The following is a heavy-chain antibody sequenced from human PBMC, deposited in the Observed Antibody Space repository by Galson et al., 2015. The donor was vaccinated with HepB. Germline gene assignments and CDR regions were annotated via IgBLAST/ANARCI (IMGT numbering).Heavy chain of an antibody. D-gene: IGHD3-22*01. CDR2: ISYDGSNK. CDR3: AKDSSGYYPLDY. Sequence: SLRLSCAASGFTFSSYGMHWVRQAPGKGLEWVAVISYDGSNKYYADSVKGRFAISRDNSKNTLYLQMNSLRAEDTAVYYCAKDSSGYYPLDYWGQGTLVTVSS. V-gene: IGHV3-30*18. J-gene: IGHJ4*02. CDR1: GFTFSSYG.